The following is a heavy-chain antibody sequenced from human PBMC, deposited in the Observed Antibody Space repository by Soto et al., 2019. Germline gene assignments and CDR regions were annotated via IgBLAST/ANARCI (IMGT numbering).Heavy chain of an antibody. CDR1: GFTFSSYA. D-gene: IGHD6-13*01. Sequence: GGSLRLSCAASGFTFSSYAMSWVRQAPGKGLEWVSAISGSGGSTYYADSVKGRFTISRDNSKNTLYLQMNSLRAEDTAVYYCANHPRRPPIAAAGFDYWGQGTLVTVSS. V-gene: IGHV3-23*01. J-gene: IGHJ4*02. CDR2: ISGSGGST. CDR3: ANHPRRPPIAAAGFDY.